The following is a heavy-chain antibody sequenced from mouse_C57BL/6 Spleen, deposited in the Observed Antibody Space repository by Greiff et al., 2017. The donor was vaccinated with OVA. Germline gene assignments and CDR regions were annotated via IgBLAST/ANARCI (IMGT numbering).Heavy chain of an antibody. CDR3: AREGLLDY. D-gene: IGHD1-1*01. V-gene: IGHV1-55*01. CDR1: GYTFTSYW. CDR2: IYPGSGST. J-gene: IGHJ2*01. Sequence: QVHVKQPGAELVKPGASVKMSCKASGYTFTSYWITWVKQRPGQGLEWIGDIYPGSGSTNYNEKFKSKATLTGDTSSSTAYMQLSSLTSEDSAVYYCAREGLLDYWGQGTTLTVSS.